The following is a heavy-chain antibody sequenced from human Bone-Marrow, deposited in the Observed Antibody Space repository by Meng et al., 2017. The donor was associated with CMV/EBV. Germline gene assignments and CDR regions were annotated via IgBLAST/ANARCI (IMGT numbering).Heavy chain of an antibody. CDR3: ARGVDYYDSSGYYY. Sequence: GQLQQWGACLLEPSETLSPTCAVYGGSFSGYYWSWIRQPPGKGLEWIGEINHSGSTNYNPSLKSRVTISVDTSKNQFSLKLSSVTAADTAVYYCARGVDYYDSSGYYYWGQGTLVTVSS. V-gene: IGHV4-34*01. D-gene: IGHD3-22*01. J-gene: IGHJ4*02. CDR2: INHSGST. CDR1: GGSFSGYY.